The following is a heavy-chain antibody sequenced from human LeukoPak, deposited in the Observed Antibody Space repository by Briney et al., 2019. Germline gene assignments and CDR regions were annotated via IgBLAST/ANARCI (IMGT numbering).Heavy chain of an antibody. CDR3: ARRRSHAGYCSGGSCNNLYNWFDP. J-gene: IGHJ5*02. V-gene: IGHV4-34*01. D-gene: IGHD2-15*01. CDR2: INHSGST. Sequence: PSETLSLTCAVYGGSFSGYYWSWIRQPPGKGLEWIGEINHSGSTNYNPSLKSRVTISVDTSKNQFSLKLSSVTAADTAVYYCARRRSHAGYCSGGSCNNLYNWFDPWGQGTLVTVSS. CDR1: GGSFSGYY.